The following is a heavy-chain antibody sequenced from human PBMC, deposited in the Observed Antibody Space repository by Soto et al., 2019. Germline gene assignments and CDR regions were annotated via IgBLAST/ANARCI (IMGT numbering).Heavy chain of an antibody. CDR3: ARSQLDRFDP. Sequence: GESLKISCXGFGFSFTAYWIDWVRQMPGKGLEWMGRIDPSDSDTSYSPSFQGHVTFSADKSTSTAYLQWNSLKPSDSAIYYCARSQLDRFDPWGQGTQVTVSS. D-gene: IGHD1-1*01. V-gene: IGHV5-10-1*01. CDR1: GFSFTAYW. CDR2: IDPSDSDT. J-gene: IGHJ5*02.